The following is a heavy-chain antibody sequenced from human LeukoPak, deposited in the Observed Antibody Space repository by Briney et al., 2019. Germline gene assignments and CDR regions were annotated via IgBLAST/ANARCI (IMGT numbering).Heavy chain of an antibody. CDR2: IYSSGTS. CDR1: GGSITNYY. V-gene: IGHV4-4*07. Sequence: PSETLSLTCSVSGGSITNYYWSWIRQSAGQGLGWIGRIYSSGTSNYNPSLKSRVIMSIDTSKSQLSLKLSSVTVADTALYFCARSRTHGLDVWGPGTTVSVS. D-gene: IGHD2-2*01. J-gene: IGHJ6*02. CDR3: ARSRTHGLDV.